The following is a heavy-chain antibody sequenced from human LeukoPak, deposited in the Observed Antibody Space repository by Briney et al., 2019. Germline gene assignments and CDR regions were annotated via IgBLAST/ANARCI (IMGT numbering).Heavy chain of an antibody. J-gene: IGHJ4*02. Sequence: PGGSLRLSCAGAGIPLRGYAMSWVRQAPGKGLEWVLAMSGSGDSTLYADSVRGRFTISRDDSKNTLYLQMNNLRVEDTAVYYCAKDNYTDSYYPFDYWGQGTLVTVSS. V-gene: IGHV3-23*01. CDR1: GIPLRGYA. CDR2: MSGSGDST. CDR3: AKDNYTDSYYPFDY. D-gene: IGHD1-26*01.